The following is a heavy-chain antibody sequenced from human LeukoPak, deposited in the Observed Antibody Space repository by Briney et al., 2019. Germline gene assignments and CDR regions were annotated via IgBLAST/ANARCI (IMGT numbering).Heavy chain of an antibody. J-gene: IGHJ4*02. CDR1: GYTFTGYY. Sequence: ASVKVSCKASGYTFTGYYMHWVRQAPGQGLEWRGWINPNNGGTNYAQKFQGRVTMTRDTSISTAYMELSRLTSDDTAVYYCARGRGTTSSNFDYWGQGTLVTVSS. V-gene: IGHV1-2*02. CDR2: INPNNGGT. CDR3: ARGRGTTSSNFDY. D-gene: IGHD2-2*01.